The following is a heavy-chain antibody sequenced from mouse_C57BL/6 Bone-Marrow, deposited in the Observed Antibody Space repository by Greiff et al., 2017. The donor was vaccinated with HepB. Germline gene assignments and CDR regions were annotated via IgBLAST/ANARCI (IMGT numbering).Heavy chain of an antibody. CDR3: ASPPIYYYGSGAMEY. J-gene: IGHJ4*01. V-gene: IGHV1-80*01. Sequence: QVQLKQSGAELVKPGASVKISCKASGYAFSSYWMNWVKQRPGKGLEWIGQIYPGDGDTNYNGKFKGKATLTADKSSSTAYIQLSSLTSEDSAVYFCASPPIYYYGSGAMEYWGQGTSVTVSS. CDR2: IYPGDGDT. D-gene: IGHD1-1*01. CDR1: GYAFSSYW.